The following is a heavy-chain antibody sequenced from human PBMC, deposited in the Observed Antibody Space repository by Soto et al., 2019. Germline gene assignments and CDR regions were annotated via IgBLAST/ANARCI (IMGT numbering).Heavy chain of an antibody. CDR3: ANDPLTGVTPSPSEY. Sequence: QVQLVESGGSVVQPGRSLRLSCAASGFTFSSYGMHWVRQTPGKGLEWVALISFHGRNKYYRDSVKGRFTVSRDNSKNTLYLHMNSLRPEDTALYYCANDPLTGVTPSPSEYWGQGTLVSVSS. J-gene: IGHJ4*02. D-gene: IGHD7-27*01. CDR1: GFTFSSYG. CDR2: ISFHGRNK. V-gene: IGHV3-30*18.